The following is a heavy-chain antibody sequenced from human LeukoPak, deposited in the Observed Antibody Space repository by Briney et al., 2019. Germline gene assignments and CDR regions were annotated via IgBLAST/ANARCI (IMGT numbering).Heavy chain of an antibody. D-gene: IGHD3-10*01. CDR2: ISGSSRTI. Sequence: PGGSLRLPCAASGFSFSTYSMNWVRQAPGKGLEWVSYISGSSRTIYYADTVKGRFTISRDNAHNTLDLQMNGLRDEDTAVYYCAREGNYGYNWFDPWGQGALVTVSS. J-gene: IGHJ5*02. CDR3: AREGNYGYNWFDP. V-gene: IGHV3-48*02. CDR1: GFSFSTYS.